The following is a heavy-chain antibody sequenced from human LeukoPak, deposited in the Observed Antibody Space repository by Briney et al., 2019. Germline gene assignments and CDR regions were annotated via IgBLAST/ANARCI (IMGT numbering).Heavy chain of an antibody. CDR3: ARSRYYYYYMDV. Sequence: GASVKVSCKASGGTFSSYAISWVRQAPGQGLEWMGGIIPIFGTANYAQKFQGRVTITADESTSTAYMELSSLRSEDAAVYYCARSRYYYYYMDVXXKGTXXTVS. CDR1: GGTFSSYA. V-gene: IGHV1-69*13. J-gene: IGHJ6*03. CDR2: IIPIFGTA.